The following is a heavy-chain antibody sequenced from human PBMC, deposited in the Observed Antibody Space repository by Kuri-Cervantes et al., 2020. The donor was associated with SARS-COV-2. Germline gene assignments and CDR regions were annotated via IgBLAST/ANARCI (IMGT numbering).Heavy chain of an antibody. Sequence: GESLKISCVASEFNFRYYGMYWVRQAPGKGLEWVAHISHDGRDTHFRESVTGRFTVSRDNSKNTLYLQMNSLRLEDTGVYFCAKPGSVRGIIKEDHDGLDVWGQGTTVTVSS. J-gene: IGHJ6*02. CDR3: AKPGSVRGIIKEDHDGLDV. D-gene: IGHD3-10*01. CDR2: ISHDGRDT. CDR1: EFNFRYYG. V-gene: IGHV3-30*06.